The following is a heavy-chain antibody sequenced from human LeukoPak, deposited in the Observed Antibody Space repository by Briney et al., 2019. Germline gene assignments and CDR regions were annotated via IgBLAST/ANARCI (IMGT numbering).Heavy chain of an antibody. J-gene: IGHJ6*02. CDR1: GYTFTSYG. V-gene: IGHV1-18*01. D-gene: IGHD1-26*01. Sequence: ASVKVSCTASGYTFTSYGISLVRQTPGQGLEWMGWISAYNGNTNYAQKLQGRVTMTTDTSTSTAYMELRSLRSDDTAVYYCARSPRGGSGAYYYYGMDFWGQGTTVTVSS. CDR3: ARSPRGGSGAYYYYGMDF. CDR2: ISAYNGNT.